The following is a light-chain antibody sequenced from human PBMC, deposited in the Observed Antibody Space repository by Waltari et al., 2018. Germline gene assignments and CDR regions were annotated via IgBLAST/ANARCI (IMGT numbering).Light chain of an antibody. Sequence: DIVMTQSPDSLAVSLGERATINCKSSQSVLYSSNSKNYLARYQQKPGQPPKLLIYWASTRESGVPDRFSGSGSGTDFTLTITSLQAEDVAVYYCQQYYSTPRAFGQGTKVEIK. J-gene: IGKJ1*01. CDR1: QSVLYSSNSKNY. CDR2: WAS. CDR3: QQYYSTPRA. V-gene: IGKV4-1*01.